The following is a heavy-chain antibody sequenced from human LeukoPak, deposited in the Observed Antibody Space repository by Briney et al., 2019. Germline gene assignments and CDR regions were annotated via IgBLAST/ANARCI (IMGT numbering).Heavy chain of an antibody. J-gene: IGHJ4*02. CDR2: INPNSGGT. D-gene: IGHD6-19*01. V-gene: IGHV1-2*02. Sequence: GASVKVSCKASGYTFTDYYMHWVRQAPGQGLEWMGWINPNSGGTNYAQKFQGRVTMTRDTSISTAYMELSRLRSDDTAVYYCARVGQWLVGVQDFDYWGQGTLVTVSS. CDR3: ARVGQWLVGVQDFDY. CDR1: GYTFTDYY.